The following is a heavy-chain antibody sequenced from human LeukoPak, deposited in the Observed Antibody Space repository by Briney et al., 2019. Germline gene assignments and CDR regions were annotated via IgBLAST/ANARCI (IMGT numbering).Heavy chain of an antibody. J-gene: IGHJ6*02. CDR3: AKDLRYFDWFPKGYYGMDV. CDR1: GFTFSSYA. CDR2: ISYDGSNK. V-gene: IGHV3-30-3*01. D-gene: IGHD3-9*01. Sequence: GRSLGLSCAASGFTFSSYAMHWVRQAPGKGLEWVAVISYDGSNKYYADSVKGRFTISRDNSKNTLYLQMNSLRAEDTAVYYCAKDLRYFDWFPKGYYGMDVWGQGTTVTVSS.